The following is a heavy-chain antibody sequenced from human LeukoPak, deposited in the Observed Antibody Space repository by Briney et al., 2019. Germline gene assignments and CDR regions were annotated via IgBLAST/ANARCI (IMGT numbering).Heavy chain of an antibody. J-gene: IGHJ4*02. CDR1: GFIFSNYA. Sequence: GGSLRLSCAASGFIFSNYAMHWVRQAPGKGLEWVTFIRYDGGNKYYAESVKGRFNISRDNSKNTLYLQMNSLRAEDTAVYYCAKAIHSSSSGVVDYWGQGTLVTVSS. CDR3: AKAIHSSSSGVVDY. D-gene: IGHD6-6*01. CDR2: IRYDGGNK. V-gene: IGHV3-30*02.